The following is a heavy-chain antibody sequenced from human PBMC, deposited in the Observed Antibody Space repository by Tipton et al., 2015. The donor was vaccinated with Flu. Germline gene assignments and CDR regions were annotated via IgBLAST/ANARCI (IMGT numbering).Heavy chain of an antibody. J-gene: IGHJ4*02. CDR2: INQDGSVN. CDR3: GRAIGGSSSH. CDR1: GFTFGDYW. D-gene: IGHD2-2*01. V-gene: IGHV3-7*01. Sequence: SLRLSCVASGFTFGDYWMHGVRQAPGKGLEWVANINQDGSVNYYVDSVKGRFTISRDNAKNSLYLQMNNLRAEDTAVYYCGRAIGGSSSHWGQGTLVTVSS.